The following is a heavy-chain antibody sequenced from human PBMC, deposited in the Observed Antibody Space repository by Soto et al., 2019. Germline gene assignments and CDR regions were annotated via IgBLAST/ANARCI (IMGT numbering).Heavy chain of an antibody. CDR3: AIAPGSGGMDV. CDR1: GYTLTSYA. V-gene: IGHV1-3*01. J-gene: IGHJ6*02. D-gene: IGHD3-10*01. Sequence: QVQLVQSGAEVKKPGASVKVSCKASGYTLTSYAIHWVRQAPGQRLEWMGWINAGNGNTKYSQKFQGRVTITRDTSASTAYMELSSLRYEDTAVYYCAIAPGSGGMDVWGQGTTVTVSS. CDR2: INAGNGNT.